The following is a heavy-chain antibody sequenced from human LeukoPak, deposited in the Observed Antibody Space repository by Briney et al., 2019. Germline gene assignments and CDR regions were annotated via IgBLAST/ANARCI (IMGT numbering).Heavy chain of an antibody. J-gene: IGHJ4*02. V-gene: IGHV3-23*01. Sequence: GGSLRLSCAASGFTFSSHWMHWVRQAPGKGLEWVSAISGSGGSTYYADSVKGRFTISRDNSKNTLYLQMNSLRAEDMAVYYCAKGHDGSGSFDYWGQGTLVTVSS. CDR1: GFTFSSHW. CDR2: ISGSGGST. CDR3: AKGHDGSGSFDY. D-gene: IGHD3-10*01.